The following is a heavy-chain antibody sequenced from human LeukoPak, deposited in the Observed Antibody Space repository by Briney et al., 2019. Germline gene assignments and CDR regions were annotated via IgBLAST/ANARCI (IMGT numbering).Heavy chain of an antibody. D-gene: IGHD6-13*01. CDR1: GYSFTSYW. V-gene: IGHV5-51*01. CDR3: ARSSLAAAGTDWFDP. CDR2: IYPGDSDT. J-gene: IGHJ5*02. Sequence: GESLKISCKGSGYSFTSYWIGWVRQMPGKGLEWMGIIYPGDSDTRYSPSFQGQVTISADKSISTAYLQSSSLKASDTAMYYCARSSLAAAGTDWFDPWGQGTLVTVSS.